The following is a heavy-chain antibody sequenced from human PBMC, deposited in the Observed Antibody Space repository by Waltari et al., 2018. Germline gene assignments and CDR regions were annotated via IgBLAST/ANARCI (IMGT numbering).Heavy chain of an antibody. CDR2: IYYSGGT. CDR3: ASPGPDYGGNKRTHWYFDL. CDR1: GGSISSSSYY. V-gene: IGHV4-39*01. D-gene: IGHD4-17*01. J-gene: IGHJ2*01. Sequence: QLQLQESGPGLVKPSETLSLTCTVSGGSISSSSYYWGWIRQPPGKGLEWIGSIYYSGGTYYNPSLKSRVTISVDTSKNQFSLKLSSVTAADTAVYYCASPGPDYGGNKRTHWYFDLWGRGTLVTVSS.